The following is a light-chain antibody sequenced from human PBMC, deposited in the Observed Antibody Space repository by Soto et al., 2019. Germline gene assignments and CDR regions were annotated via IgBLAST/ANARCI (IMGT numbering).Light chain of an antibody. CDR1: QGVTSSY. CDR2: GAS. V-gene: IGKV3-20*01. Sequence: EIVLTQSPGTLSLSPGARATLSCRASQGVTSSYLAWYQQKPGQAPRLLIYGASSRATGIPDRFRGSGSGTDFTLTISRLEPEDFEVFYCQHYGSAPYTFGQGTKLEIK. CDR3: QHYGSAPYT. J-gene: IGKJ2*01.